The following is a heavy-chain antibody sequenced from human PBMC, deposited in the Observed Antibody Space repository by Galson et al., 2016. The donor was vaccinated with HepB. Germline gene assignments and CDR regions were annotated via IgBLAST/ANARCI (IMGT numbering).Heavy chain of an antibody. J-gene: IGHJ4*02. Sequence: SLRLSCAASGFTFNRRGMHWVRQAPGQGLEWVAADSMDGRRKFYADSVKGRFTISRGNSNNMLFLQMSSLRVDDTAVYYCAREAYPWSGYFPTATLDSWGQGTLVTVTS. V-gene: IGHV3-30*03. CDR2: DSMDGRRK. D-gene: IGHD3-3*01. CDR1: GFTFNRRG. CDR3: AREAYPWSGYFPTATLDS.